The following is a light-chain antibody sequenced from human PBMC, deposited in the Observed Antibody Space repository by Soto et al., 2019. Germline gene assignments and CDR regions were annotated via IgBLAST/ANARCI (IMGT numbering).Light chain of an antibody. CDR1: SSNIGAGYD. Sequence: QSVLTQPPSVSGAPGQRVTISCTGSSSNIGAGYDVHWYQQLPGTAPKLLIYRKSNRPSEVPDRFSGSKSGTSGSLAITGLQAEDGADYYCQSYDSSLSGSVFGGGTKLTVL. CDR2: RKS. J-gene: IGLJ2*01. CDR3: QSYDSSLSGSV. V-gene: IGLV1-40*01.